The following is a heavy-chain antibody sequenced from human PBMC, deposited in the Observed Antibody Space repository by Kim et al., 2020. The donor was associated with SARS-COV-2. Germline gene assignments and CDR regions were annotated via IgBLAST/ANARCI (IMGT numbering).Heavy chain of an antibody. CDR3: AREVVVVITNGAFDI. J-gene: IGHJ3*02. D-gene: IGHD3-22*01. CDR1: GGSISSGGYY. CDR2: IYYSGST. Sequence: SETLSLTCTVSGGSISSGGYYWSWIRQHPGKGLEWIGYIYYSGSTYYNPSLKSRVTISVDTSKNQFSLKLSSVTAADTAVYYCAREVVVVITNGAFDIWGQGTMVTVSS. V-gene: IGHV4-31*03.